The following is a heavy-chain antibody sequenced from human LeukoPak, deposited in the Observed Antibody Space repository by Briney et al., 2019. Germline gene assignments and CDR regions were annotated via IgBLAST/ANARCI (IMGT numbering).Heavy chain of an antibody. CDR3: ARMRLDSSGYYYWAFDI. J-gene: IGHJ3*02. CDR1: GFTFSSNY. D-gene: IGHD3-22*01. Sequence: GGSLRLSCAASGFTFSSNYMSWVRQAPGKGLEWVSVIYSGGSTYYADSVKGRFTISRDNSKNTLYLQMNSLRAEDTAVYYCARMRLDSSGYYYWAFDIWGQGTMVTVSS. V-gene: IGHV3-53*01. CDR2: IYSGGST.